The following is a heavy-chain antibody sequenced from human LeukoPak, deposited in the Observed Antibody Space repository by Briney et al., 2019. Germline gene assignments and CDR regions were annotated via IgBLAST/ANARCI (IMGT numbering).Heavy chain of an antibody. Sequence: GGSLRLSCAASGFTFDDYAMHWVRQAPGKGLEWVSGISWNSGSIGYADSVKGRFTISRDNAKNSLYLQMNSLRAEDTALYYCAKDRGRCSGYDFDYWGQGTLVTVSS. CDR1: GFTFDDYA. CDR3: AKDRGRCSGYDFDY. D-gene: IGHD5-12*01. CDR2: ISWNSGSI. J-gene: IGHJ4*02. V-gene: IGHV3-9*01.